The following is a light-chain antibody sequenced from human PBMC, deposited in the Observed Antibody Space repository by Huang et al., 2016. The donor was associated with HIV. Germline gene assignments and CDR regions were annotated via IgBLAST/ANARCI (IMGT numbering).Light chain of an antibody. J-gene: IGKJ1*01. V-gene: IGKV3-20*01. CDR1: QRVISS. CDR3: QQYGRSPPT. CDR2: GAS. Sequence: EIVLTQSPGTLSLSPADRATLSCRASQRVISSLAWYQQKFGQAPRLLICGASNRATGIPDRFSGSGSGTDFTLTISRLEPEDFAVYYCQQYGRSPPTFGQGTKVEIK.